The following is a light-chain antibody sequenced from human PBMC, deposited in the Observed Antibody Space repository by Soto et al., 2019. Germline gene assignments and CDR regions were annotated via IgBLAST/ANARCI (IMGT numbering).Light chain of an antibody. Sequence: DIQMTQSPSTLSASVGDRVTITCRASQSISSWLAWYQQKPGKAPKLLIYKASSLKSGVPSRFSGSGSGTEFTLTISSLQPDDFATYYCQQYNSSSPYTFGQGTKLEIK. CDR2: KAS. V-gene: IGKV1-5*03. CDR3: QQYNSSSPYT. J-gene: IGKJ2*01. CDR1: QSISSW.